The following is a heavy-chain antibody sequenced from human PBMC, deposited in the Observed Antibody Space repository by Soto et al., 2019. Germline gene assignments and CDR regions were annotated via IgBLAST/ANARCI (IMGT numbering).Heavy chain of an antibody. CDR2: INPNNGGT. Sequence: GASVKVSCKASGYSFTGNSMHWVRQAPGQGLEWLGWINPNNGGTNYAQKFQGWVTMTRDTSVSTAYMDLNRLKSDDTAVYYCARDKALGYNSGWYSAFDIWGQGTMVTVSS. J-gene: IGHJ3*02. D-gene: IGHD6-19*01. CDR3: ARDKALGYNSGWYSAFDI. V-gene: IGHV1-2*04. CDR1: GYSFTGNS.